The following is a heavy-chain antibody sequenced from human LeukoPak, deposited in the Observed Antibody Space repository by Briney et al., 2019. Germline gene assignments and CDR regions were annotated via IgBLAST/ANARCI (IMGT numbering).Heavy chain of an antibody. CDR3: ADFDWLLTYFDY. Sequence: PGGSLRLSCLTSGFTFSSYAMSWVRQAPGKGLEWVSAISGSGGSTYYADSVKGRFTISRDNSKNTLYLQMNSLRAEDTAVYYCADFDWLLTYFDYWGQGTLVTVSS. CDR1: GFTFSSYA. CDR2: ISGSGGST. V-gene: IGHV3-23*01. J-gene: IGHJ4*02. D-gene: IGHD3-9*01.